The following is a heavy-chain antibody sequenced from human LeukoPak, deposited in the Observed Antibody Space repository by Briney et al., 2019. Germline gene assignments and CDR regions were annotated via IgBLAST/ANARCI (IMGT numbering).Heavy chain of an antibody. V-gene: IGHV4-59*11. CDR1: GGSISSHY. CDR3: ARDGGGYSYGYVGY. D-gene: IGHD5-18*01. Sequence: ASETLSLTCTVSGGSISSHYWSWIRQPPGKGLEWIGSIYYSGSTYYNPSLKSRVTISVDTSKNQFSLKLSSVTAADTAVYYCARDGGGYSYGYVGYWGQGTLVTVSS. CDR2: IYYSGST. J-gene: IGHJ4*02.